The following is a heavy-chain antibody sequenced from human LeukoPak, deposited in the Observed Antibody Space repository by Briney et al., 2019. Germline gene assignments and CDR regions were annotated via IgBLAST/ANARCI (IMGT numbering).Heavy chain of an antibody. CDR1: GFTFSSYW. CDR2: IKQDGSEK. D-gene: IGHD5-24*01. CDR3: ARAGTVEMTPLDY. V-gene: IGHV3-7*01. J-gene: IGHJ4*02. Sequence: GGSLRLSCAASGFTFSSYWMSWVRQAPGKGLEWVANIKQDGSEKYYVDSVKGRFTISRDNAKNSLYLQMNSLRAEDTAVYYCARAGTVEMTPLDYWGQGTLVTVSS.